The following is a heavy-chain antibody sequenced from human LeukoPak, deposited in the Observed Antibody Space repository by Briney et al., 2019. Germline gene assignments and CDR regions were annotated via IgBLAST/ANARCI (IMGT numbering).Heavy chain of an antibody. CDR2: IKQDGSEK. CDR1: GFIFSSFW. J-gene: IGHJ4*02. Sequence: GGSLGLSCAASGFIFSSFWMTWVRQAPGKGLEWVANIKQDGSEKYYVDSVKGRFTISRDNAKNSLYLQMNSLRAEDTAVYYCARDLPDYWGQGTLVTVSS. CDR3: ARDLPDY. V-gene: IGHV3-7*01.